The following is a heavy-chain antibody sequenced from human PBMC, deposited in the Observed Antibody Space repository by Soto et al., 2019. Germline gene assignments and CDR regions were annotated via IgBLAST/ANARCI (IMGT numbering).Heavy chain of an antibody. V-gene: IGHV4-30-4*01. J-gene: IGHJ4*02. CDR1: GGSVSSGDYF. Sequence: SETLSLTCTVSGGSVSSGDYFWSWIRQPPGKGLEWIGYIYDSGSSYYNPSLKSRVTMSVDTSKNQFSLKLRSVTAADTAMYYCARERGYISGPKNFDSWGQGTLVTVSS. CDR3: ARERGYISGPKNFDS. D-gene: IGHD5-12*01. CDR2: IYDSGSS.